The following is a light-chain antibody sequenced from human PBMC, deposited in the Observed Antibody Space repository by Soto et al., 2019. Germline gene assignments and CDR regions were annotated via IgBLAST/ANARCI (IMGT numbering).Light chain of an antibody. J-gene: IGKJ2*01. CDR2: TAS. CDR1: QYISNY. Sequence: DITMTQSPSSLSASVGDRVTITCRASQYISNYLNWYQQKSGTAPKLLIHTASTLQSVVPSRFSGRGSGPDFTLTISSVQPDDFAIYFCQQSYSTPPTFGQGTTLEIK. V-gene: IGKV1-39*01. CDR3: QQSYSTPPT.